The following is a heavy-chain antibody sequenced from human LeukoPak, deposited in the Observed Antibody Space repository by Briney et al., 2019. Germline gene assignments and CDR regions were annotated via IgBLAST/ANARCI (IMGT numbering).Heavy chain of an antibody. CDR1: GYTFTSYD. J-gene: IGHJ6*02. CDR3: ARNYYYYGMDV. Sequence: VASVKVSCKASGYTFTSYDTNWVRQATGQGLEWMGWMNPNSGNTGYAQKFQGRVTMTRNTSISTAYMELSSLRSEDTAVYYCARNYYYYGMDVWGQGTTVTVSS. V-gene: IGHV1-8*01. CDR2: MNPNSGNT.